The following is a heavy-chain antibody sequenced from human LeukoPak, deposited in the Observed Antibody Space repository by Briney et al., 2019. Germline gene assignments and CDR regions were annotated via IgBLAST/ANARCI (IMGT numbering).Heavy chain of an antibody. J-gene: IGHJ3*02. Sequence: PSQTLSLTCTVSGGSISSGSYYWSWIRQPAGKGLEWIGRIYTSGSTNYNPSLKSRVTISVDTSKNQFSLKLSSVTAADTAVYYCARASTSFDIWGQGTMVTVSS. CDR3: ARASTSFDI. V-gene: IGHV4-61*02. CDR2: IYTSGST. CDR1: GGSISSGSYY.